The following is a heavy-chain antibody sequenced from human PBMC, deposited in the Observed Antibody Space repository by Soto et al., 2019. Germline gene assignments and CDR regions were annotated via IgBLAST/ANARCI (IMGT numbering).Heavy chain of an antibody. V-gene: IGHV4-4*02. Sequence: SETLSLTCAVSSGSISSSNWWSWVRQPPGKGLEWIGEIYHSGSTNYNPSLKSRVTISVDKSKNQFSLKLSSVTAADTAVYYCARLPIVVVVAATVPGAFDIWGQGTMVTVSS. D-gene: IGHD2-15*01. CDR1: SGSISSSNW. J-gene: IGHJ3*02. CDR3: ARLPIVVVVAATVPGAFDI. CDR2: IYHSGST.